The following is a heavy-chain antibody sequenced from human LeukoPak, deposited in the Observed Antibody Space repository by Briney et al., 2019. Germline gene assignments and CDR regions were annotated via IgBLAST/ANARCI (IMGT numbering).Heavy chain of an antibody. CDR3: ATDPAAAGTFDY. CDR1: GGTFISYA. CDR2: IIPIFGTA. Sequence: SVKVSCKASGGTFISYAISWVRQAPGQGLEWMGGIIPIFGTANCAQKFQGRVAMTEDTSTDTAYMELSSLRSEDTAVYYCATDPAAAGTFDYWGQGTLVTVSS. D-gene: IGHD6-13*01. J-gene: IGHJ4*02. V-gene: IGHV1-69*06.